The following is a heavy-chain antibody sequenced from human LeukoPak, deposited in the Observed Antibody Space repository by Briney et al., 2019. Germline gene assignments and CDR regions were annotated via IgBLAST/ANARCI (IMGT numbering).Heavy chain of an antibody. D-gene: IGHD3-10*01. CDR2: IRSGVNVE. J-gene: IGHJ4*02. V-gene: IGHV3-48*03. Sequence: GGCLRLSCAASGFTFSTHEMNWVRQAPGKGLERVSHIRSGVNVEYYLESVRGRFTRSRDNARSLLFLQMNSLRAEDTGVYYCARDTLNGPVVISLDYWGQGALVTVSS. CDR3: ARDTLNGPVVISLDY. CDR1: GFTFSTHE.